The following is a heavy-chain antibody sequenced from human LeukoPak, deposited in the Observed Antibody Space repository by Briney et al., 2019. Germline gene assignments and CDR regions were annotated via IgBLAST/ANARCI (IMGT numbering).Heavy chain of an antibody. V-gene: IGHV5-10-1*01. J-gene: IGHJ4*02. Sequence: GESLKISCKGSGYSFTSYWISWVRQMPGKGLDWMGRIHPIDSYTNYSPSFQGHVTISADKSISTAYLQWSSLKASDTAMYYCARLGYCSGGSCYSLAIDYWGQGTLVTVSS. CDR1: GYSFTSYW. CDR2: IHPIDSYT. D-gene: IGHD2-15*01. CDR3: ARLGYCSGGSCYSLAIDY.